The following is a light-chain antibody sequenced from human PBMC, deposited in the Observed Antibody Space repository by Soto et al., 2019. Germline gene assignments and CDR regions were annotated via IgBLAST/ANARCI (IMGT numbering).Light chain of an antibody. V-gene: IGKV3-20*01. CDR1: QSVSSS. CDR2: GSS. J-gene: IGKJ4*01. CDR3: QQYGRSPPLT. Sequence: EIVLTQSPGTLSLSPGERATLSFRASQSVSSSLAWYQQKPGQAPRLLIYGSSSRATGIPARFSGRGYGTDFTLTISRLEPEDFAVYYCQQYGRSPPLTLGGGTKVEIK.